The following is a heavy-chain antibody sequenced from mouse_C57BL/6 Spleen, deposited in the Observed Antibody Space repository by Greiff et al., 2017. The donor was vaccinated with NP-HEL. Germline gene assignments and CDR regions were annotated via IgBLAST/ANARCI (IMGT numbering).Heavy chain of an antibody. CDR2: INPGSGGT. CDR3: ARKWDGSSYGDYFDY. V-gene: IGHV1-54*01. CDR1: GYAFTNYL. Sequence: VQLQQSGAELVRPGTSVKVSCKASGYAFTNYLIEWVKQRPGQGLEWIGVINPGSGGTNYNEKFKGKATLTADKSSSTAYMQLSSLTSEDSAVYFCARKWDGSSYGDYFDYWGQGTTLTVSS. J-gene: IGHJ2*01. D-gene: IGHD1-1*01.